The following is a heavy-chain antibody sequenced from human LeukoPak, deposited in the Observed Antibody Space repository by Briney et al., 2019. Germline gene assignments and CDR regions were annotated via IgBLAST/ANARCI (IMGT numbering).Heavy chain of an antibody. Sequence: SETLSLTCTVSGASISSYYWSWIRQPPGKGLEWNGNMYYSGSPMYNPSLESRVTISLDTPKNQFSLKLSSVTAADTAVYYCARSAYSGYDPSYGMDVWGQGNTVTVSS. D-gene: IGHD5-12*01. CDR3: ARSAYSGYDPSYGMDV. V-gene: IGHV4-59*01. J-gene: IGHJ6*02. CDR1: GASISSYY. CDR2: MYYSGSP.